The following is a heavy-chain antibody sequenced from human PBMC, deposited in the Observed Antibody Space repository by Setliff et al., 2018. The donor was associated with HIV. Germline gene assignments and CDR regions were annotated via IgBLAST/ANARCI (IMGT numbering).Heavy chain of an antibody. J-gene: IGHJ6*03. CDR2: IFTSGTT. D-gene: IGHD3-10*01. Sequence: SETLSLTCTVSGGSMSVYYWNWIRQPAGKGLEWSGRIFTSGTTNYNPSLKSRISMSLDMSNNRVYLNLRSVTAADTAVYYLAREGLRSSYYYFMDVWGKGTTFTVSS. V-gene: IGHV4-4*07. CDR1: GGSMSVYY. CDR3: AREGLRSSYYYFMDV.